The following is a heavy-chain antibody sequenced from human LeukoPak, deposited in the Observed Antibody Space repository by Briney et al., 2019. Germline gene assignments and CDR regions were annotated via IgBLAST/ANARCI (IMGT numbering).Heavy chain of an antibody. CDR1: GYTFTSYY. CDR3: ARAKYSSSWYLNWFDP. CDR2: INPNSGGT. D-gene: IGHD6-13*01. V-gene: IGHV1-2*02. J-gene: IGHJ5*02. Sequence: ASVKVSCKASGYTFTSYYMHWVRQAPGQGLEWMGWINPNSGGTNYAQKFQGRVTMTRDTSISTAYMELSRLRSDDTAVYYCARAKYSSSWYLNWFDPWGQGTLVTVSS.